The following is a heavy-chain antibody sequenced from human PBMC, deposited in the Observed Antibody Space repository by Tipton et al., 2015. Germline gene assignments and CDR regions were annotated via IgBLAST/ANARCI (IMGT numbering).Heavy chain of an antibody. D-gene: IGHD3-10*01. CDR1: GFTLTSYG. CDR3: AKNRPSGSGGGYYGMDV. Sequence: RSLRLSCAASGFTLTSYGVHWVRQAPGKGLEWVAIISYDGSDKYYADSVKGRFTISRDDFRQGSKNTVYLEMSSLRPEDTAVYYCAKNRPSGSGGGYYGMDVWGQGTTVTVSS. CDR2: ISYDGSDK. V-gene: IGHV3-30*18. J-gene: IGHJ6*02.